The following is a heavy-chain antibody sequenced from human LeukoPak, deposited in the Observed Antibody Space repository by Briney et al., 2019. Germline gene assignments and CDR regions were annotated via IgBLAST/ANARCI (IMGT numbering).Heavy chain of an antibody. Sequence: ASETLSLTCAVSGSSISNNALWGWIRQPPGKGREWIGYIYHSGSTYYNSSLKSRVTMSADTSKNQFSLKLTSVTAVDTAVYYCARMVSGSGTYYFDSWGQGTLVTVSS. D-gene: IGHD3-10*01. J-gene: IGHJ4*02. CDR2: IYHSGST. CDR1: GSSISNNAL. V-gene: IGHV4-28*01. CDR3: ARMVSGSGTYYFDS.